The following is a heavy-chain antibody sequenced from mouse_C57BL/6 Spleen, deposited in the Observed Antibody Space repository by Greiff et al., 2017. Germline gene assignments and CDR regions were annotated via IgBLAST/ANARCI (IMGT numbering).Heavy chain of an antibody. CDR3: ASYGSSYCYAMDY. J-gene: IGHJ4*01. V-gene: IGHV1-75*01. Sequence: QVQLKEPGPELVKPGASVKISCKASGYTFTDYYINWVKQRPGQGLEWIGWIFPGSGSTYYNEKFKGKATLTVDKSSSTAYMLLSSLTSEDSAVYFCASYGSSYCYAMDYWGQGTSVTVSS. CDR2: IFPGSGST. D-gene: IGHD1-1*01. CDR1: GYTFTDYY.